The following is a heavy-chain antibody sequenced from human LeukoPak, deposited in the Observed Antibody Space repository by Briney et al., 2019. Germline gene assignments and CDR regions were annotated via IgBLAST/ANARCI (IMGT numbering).Heavy chain of an antibody. CDR1: GFTFDDYA. CDR3: AKDMQYQLLLGAFDI. J-gene: IGHJ3*02. V-gene: IGHV3-9*01. D-gene: IGHD2-2*01. Sequence: PGRSLRLSCAASGFTFDDYAMHWVRQAPGKGLEWVSGIGWNSGSIGYADSVKGRFTISRDNAKNSLYLQMNSLRAEDTALYYCAKDMQYQLLLGAFDIWGQGTMVTVSS. CDR2: IGWNSGSI.